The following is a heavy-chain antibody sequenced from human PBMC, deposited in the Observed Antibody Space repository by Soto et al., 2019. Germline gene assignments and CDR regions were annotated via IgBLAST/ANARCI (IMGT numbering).Heavy chain of an antibody. J-gene: IGHJ6*02. CDR3: ARDSGYYEGSDYYYGMDA. CDR2: IYYSGST. D-gene: IGHD3-22*01. Sequence: PSETLSLTCTVSGGSISSGGYYWSWIRQHPGKGLEWIGYIYYSGSTYYNTSLKSRVTISVDTSKNQFSLKLSSVTAADTAVYYCARDSGYYEGSDYYYGMDAWGQGTTVTVSS. V-gene: IGHV4-31*03. CDR1: GGSISSGGYY.